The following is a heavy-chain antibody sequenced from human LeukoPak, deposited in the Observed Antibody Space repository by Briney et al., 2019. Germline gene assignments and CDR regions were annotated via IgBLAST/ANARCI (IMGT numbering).Heavy chain of an antibody. CDR2: INPNSGGT. D-gene: IGHD1-26*01. Sequence: ASVKVSCKASGYTFTGYYMHWVRQAPGQGLEWMGWINPNSGGTDYAQKFQGRVTMTRDTSISTAYMELSRLSSDDTAVYYCARLSGSYYFDYWGQGTLVTVSS. CDR1: GYTFTGYY. J-gene: IGHJ4*02. CDR3: ARLSGSYYFDY. V-gene: IGHV1-2*02.